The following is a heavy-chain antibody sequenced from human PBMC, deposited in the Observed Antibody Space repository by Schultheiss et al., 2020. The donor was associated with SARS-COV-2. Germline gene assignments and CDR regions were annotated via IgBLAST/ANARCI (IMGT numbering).Heavy chain of an antibody. CDR2: IYHSGST. V-gene: IGHV4-59*05. J-gene: IGHJ4*02. Sequence: SETLSLTCTVSGGSISSYYWSWIRQPPGKGLEWIGSIYHSGSTYYNPSLKSRVTISVDTSKNQFSLKLSSVTAADTAVYYCARLAAVKLVGYWGQGTLVTVSS. CDR1: GGSISSYY. D-gene: IGHD3-16*01. CDR3: ARLAAVKLVGY.